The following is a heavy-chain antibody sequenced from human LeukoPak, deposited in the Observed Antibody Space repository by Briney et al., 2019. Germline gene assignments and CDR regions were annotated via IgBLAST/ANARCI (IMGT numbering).Heavy chain of an antibody. D-gene: IGHD5-12*01. V-gene: IGHV3-48*03. CDR3: VRDPGYRGYTADY. J-gene: IGHJ4*02. CDR1: AFTFSSYE. Sequence: GGSLRLSCAASAFTFSSYEMNWVRQAPGKGLEWVSYISSSSDYIYYADFVKGRFTISRDNGKNSLYPQMNSLRDGDTGVYYCVRDPGYRGYTADYWRQGTLVTVSP. CDR2: ISSSSDYI.